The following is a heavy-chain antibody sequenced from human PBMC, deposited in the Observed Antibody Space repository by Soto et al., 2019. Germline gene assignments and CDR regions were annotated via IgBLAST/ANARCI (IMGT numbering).Heavy chain of an antibody. D-gene: IGHD2-15*01. CDR2: ISYDATNK. Sequence: QVHLVESGGGVVQPGPSLRLSCAASGFTFSTYAMHWLRQAPGKGLEWVAIISYDATNKFYGDSVKGRFTISTDNSKNPLDPQMTNLRAEHTAVDYCANADPCGRCSGVCAPYYCGPGPLVTLSS. CDR3: ANADPCGRCSGVCAPYY. V-gene: IGHV3-30*18. CDR1: GFTFSTYA. J-gene: IGHJ4*01.